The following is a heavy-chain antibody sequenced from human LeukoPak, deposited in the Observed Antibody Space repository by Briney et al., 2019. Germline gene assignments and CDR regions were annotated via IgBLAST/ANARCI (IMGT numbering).Heavy chain of an antibody. Sequence: SETLSLTCTVSGGSISSYYWSWIRQPAGKGLEWIGRIYNSGSTNYNPSLKRRVTMSVDTSKNQFSLKLSSVTAADTAVYYCARENYDSSGYYFDYYYYYGMDVWGQGTTVTVSS. CDR3: ARENYDSSGYYFDYYYYYGMDV. CDR1: GGSISSYY. V-gene: IGHV4-4*07. D-gene: IGHD3-22*01. CDR2: IYNSGST. J-gene: IGHJ6*02.